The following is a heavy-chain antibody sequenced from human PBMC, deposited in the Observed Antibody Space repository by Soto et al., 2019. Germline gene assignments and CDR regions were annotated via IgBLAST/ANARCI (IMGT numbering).Heavy chain of an antibody. J-gene: IGHJ6*02. Sequence: SETLSLTCTVSGGSISSSSYYWGWIRQPPGKGLEWIGSIYYSGSTYYNPSLKSRVTISVDTSKNQYSLKLSSVTAADTAVYYCARDRLGSGHGMDVWGQGTTVTVSS. V-gene: IGHV4-39*07. CDR2: IYYSGST. CDR1: GGSISSSSYY. D-gene: IGHD3-10*02. CDR3: ARDRLGSGHGMDV.